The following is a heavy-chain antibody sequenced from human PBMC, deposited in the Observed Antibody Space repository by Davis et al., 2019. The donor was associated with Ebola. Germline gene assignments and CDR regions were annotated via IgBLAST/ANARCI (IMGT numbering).Heavy chain of an antibody. CDR1: GYTFTSYY. CDR3: ARDLNCSGGSCYGDLGN. V-gene: IGHV1-46*01. Sequence: ASVKVSCKASGYTFTSYYMHWVRQAPGQGLEWMGIINPSGGSTSYAQKFQGRVTMTRDTSTSTVYMELSSLRSEDTAVYYCARDLNCSGGSCYGDLGNWGQGTLVTVSS. D-gene: IGHD2-15*01. J-gene: IGHJ4*02. CDR2: INPSGGST.